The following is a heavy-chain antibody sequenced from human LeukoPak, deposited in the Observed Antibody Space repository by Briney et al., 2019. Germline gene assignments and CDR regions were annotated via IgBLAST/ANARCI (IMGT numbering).Heavy chain of an antibody. CDR1: GFTFSSYA. V-gene: IGHV3-48*02. CDR3: AKDPPLVGASRRFDY. D-gene: IGHD1-26*01. J-gene: IGHJ4*02. CDR2: ITNSGSTI. Sequence: PGGSLRLSCAASGFTFSSYAMNWVLQPPREGPQWSSYITNSGSTIYYADSVKGRFTISRDNAKNSLVLQMNSLRDEDSAVYYCAKDPPLVGASRRFDYWGQGTLVTVSS.